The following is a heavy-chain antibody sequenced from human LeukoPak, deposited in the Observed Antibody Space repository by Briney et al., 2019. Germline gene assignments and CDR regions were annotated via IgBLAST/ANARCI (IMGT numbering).Heavy chain of an antibody. CDR1: GFTFTTYP. D-gene: IGHD6-13*01. Sequence: GGSLRLSCAASGFTFTTYPMSWVRQAPGKGLEWVSAVSRFGGTTYYADSAKGRFTISRDNSNNTVYLQMNSLRVGDTALYYCVKHVGSRWSNNRFDPWGQGTLVTVS. V-gene: IGHV3-23*01. CDR2: VSRFGGTT. J-gene: IGHJ5*02. CDR3: VKHVGSRWSNNRFDP.